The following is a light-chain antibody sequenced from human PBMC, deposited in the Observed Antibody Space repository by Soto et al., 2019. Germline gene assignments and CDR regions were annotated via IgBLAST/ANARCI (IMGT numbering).Light chain of an antibody. CDR3: QAYDYSLTAFV. CDR1: NSNLGAGYD. CDR2: GNR. V-gene: IGLV1-40*01. J-gene: IGLJ3*02. Sequence: QSVLTQPPSVSGAPGQRVTISCTGNNSNLGAGYDVHWYQQLPGAVPKLVVFGNRNRPSGVPERFSGSKSGTSASLAITGLQAEDEADYYCQAYDYSLTAFVFGGGTKLTVL.